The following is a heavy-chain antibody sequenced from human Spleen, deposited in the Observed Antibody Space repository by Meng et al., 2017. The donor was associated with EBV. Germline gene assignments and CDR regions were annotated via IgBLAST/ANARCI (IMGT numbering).Heavy chain of an antibody. Sequence: EVQLVESGGALVQPGGSLILSCAASGFTFSSYWMHWVRQAPGKGLEWVSRTNENGAITTYADSVKGRFTISRDNAKNTLYLEVNSLRAEDTAVYYCSRDLAGADDYWGQGTLVTVSS. CDR2: TNENGAIT. CDR3: SRDLAGADDY. D-gene: IGHD1-14*01. V-gene: IGHV3-74*03. CDR1: GFTFSSYW. J-gene: IGHJ4*02.